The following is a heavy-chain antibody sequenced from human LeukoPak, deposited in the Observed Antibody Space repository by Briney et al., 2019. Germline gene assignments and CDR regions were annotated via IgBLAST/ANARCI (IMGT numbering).Heavy chain of an antibody. Sequence: GASVKVSCKASGYTFTDYYLHWVRQAPGQGLEWLGWINPNSGGTNYAQKFQGRVTMTRDTSISTAYMELSRLRSDDTAVYYCARDLGILRKKNYYGMDVWGQGTTVTVSS. CDR1: GYTFTDYY. CDR3: ARDLGILRKKNYYGMDV. D-gene: IGHD3-10*01. J-gene: IGHJ6*02. CDR2: INPNSGGT. V-gene: IGHV1-2*02.